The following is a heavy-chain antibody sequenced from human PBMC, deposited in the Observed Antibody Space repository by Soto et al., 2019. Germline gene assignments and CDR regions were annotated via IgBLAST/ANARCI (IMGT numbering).Heavy chain of an antibody. CDR2: ISAYNGNT. CDR3: ARDHFSDIVVVVAAIPTY. CDR1: GYTFTSYG. J-gene: IGHJ4*02. D-gene: IGHD2-15*01. Sequence: QVQLVQSGAEVKKPGASVKVSCKASGYTFTSYGISWVRQAPGQGLEWMGWISAYNGNTNYAQKLQGRVNMTTDTSTSTAYMELRSLRSDDTAVYYCARDHFSDIVVVVAAIPTYWGQGTLVTVSS. V-gene: IGHV1-18*01.